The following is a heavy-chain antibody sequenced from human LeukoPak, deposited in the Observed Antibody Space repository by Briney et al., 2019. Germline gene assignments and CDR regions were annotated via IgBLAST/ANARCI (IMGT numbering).Heavy chain of an antibody. CDR3: ARRRVVAATLDH. Sequence: SETLSLTCTVSGGSISSSSYYWGWIRQPPGKGLEWIGSIYYSGSTYYNPSLKSRVTISVDTSKNQFSLKLSSVTAADTAVYYCARRRVVAATLDHWGQGTLVTVSS. CDR1: GGSISSSSYY. V-gene: IGHV4-39*01. D-gene: IGHD2-15*01. CDR2: IYYSGST. J-gene: IGHJ4*02.